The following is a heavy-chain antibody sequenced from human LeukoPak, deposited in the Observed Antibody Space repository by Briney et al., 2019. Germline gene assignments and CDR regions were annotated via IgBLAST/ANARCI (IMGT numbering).Heavy chain of an antibody. V-gene: IGHV4-59*08. Sequence: PSETLSLTCAVYGGSFSGYYWSWLRQPPGKGLEWIGYIYYSRSTYYNLSLKSRVTISVDTSKNQFSLKLSSVTAADTAVYYCARCGVSSDAFDIWGQGTMVTVSS. CDR2: IYYSRST. CDR1: GGSFSGYY. J-gene: IGHJ3*02. D-gene: IGHD2-21*01. CDR3: ARCGVSSDAFDI.